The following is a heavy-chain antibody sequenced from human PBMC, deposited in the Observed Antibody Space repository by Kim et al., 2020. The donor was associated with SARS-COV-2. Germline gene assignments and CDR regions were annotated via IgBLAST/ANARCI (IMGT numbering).Heavy chain of an antibody. CDR3: ARENALDGMDV. V-gene: IGHV3-53*01. Sequence: GGSLRLSCAASGFTVSSNYMSWVRQAPGKGLEWVSVIYSGGSTYYADSVKGRFTISRDNSKNTLYLQMNSLRAEDTAVYYCARENALDGMDVWGQGTTVTVSS. CDR2: IYSGGST. CDR1: GFTVSSNY. D-gene: IGHD3-16*01. J-gene: IGHJ6*02.